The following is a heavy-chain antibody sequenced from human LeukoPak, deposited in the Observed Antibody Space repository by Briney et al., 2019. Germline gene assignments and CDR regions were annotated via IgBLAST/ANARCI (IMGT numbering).Heavy chain of an antibody. CDR1: GYTFTGYY. CDR2: INPNSGGT. J-gene: IGHJ3*02. V-gene: IGHV1-2*02. Sequence: GASVKVSCKASGYTFTGYYMHRVRQAPGQGLEWMGWINPNSGGTNYAQKFQGRVTMTRDTSISTAYMELSRLRSDDTAVYYCARLISGSYPPHAFDIWGQGTMVTVSS. CDR3: ARLISGSYPPHAFDI. D-gene: IGHD1-26*01.